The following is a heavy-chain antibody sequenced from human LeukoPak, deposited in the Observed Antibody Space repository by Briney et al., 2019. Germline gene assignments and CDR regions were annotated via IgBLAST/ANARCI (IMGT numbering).Heavy chain of an antibody. CDR3: AKGFIAVAGKHFFDY. CDR1: GFTFSTFA. D-gene: IGHD6-19*01. J-gene: IGHJ4*02. V-gene: IGHV3-23*01. Sequence: GGSLRLSCAASGFTFSTFAMSWVRQAPGKGLEWVSTISSSGSGTYYADSVKGRFTISRDNSKNTVYLQMNSLRAEDTAVYYCAKGFIAVAGKHFFDYWGQGTLVTVSS. CDR2: ISSSGSGT.